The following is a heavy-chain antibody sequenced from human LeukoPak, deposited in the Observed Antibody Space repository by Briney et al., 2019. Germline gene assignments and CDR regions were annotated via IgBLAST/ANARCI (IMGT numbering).Heavy chain of an antibody. Sequence: PGGSLRLSCAASGFTFSSYGMHWVRQAPGKGLEWVAVISYDGSNKYYADSVKGRFTISRDNSKNTLYLQMNSLRAEDTAVYYCARSVVGCSSSWYSDYWGQGTLVTVSS. J-gene: IGHJ4*02. CDR2: ISYDGSNK. CDR1: GFTFSSYG. V-gene: IGHV3-30*03. D-gene: IGHD6-13*01. CDR3: ARSVVGCSSSWYSDY.